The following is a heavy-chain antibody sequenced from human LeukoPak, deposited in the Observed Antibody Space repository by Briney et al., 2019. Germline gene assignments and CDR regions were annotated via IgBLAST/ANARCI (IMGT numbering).Heavy chain of an antibody. V-gene: IGHV3-20*04. CDR2: IIRNGGTT. D-gene: IGHD3-10*01. J-gene: IGHJ4*02. CDR3: VRGFRGGPFDY. CDR1: GFTFDDYG. Sequence: RTGGSLRLSCAAPGFTFDDYGMSWVRQAPGKGLEWVSGIIRNGGTTGYADSVKGRFTISRDNAKNSLYLQMNSLRAEDTALYYCVRGFRGGPFDYWGQGTLVTVSS.